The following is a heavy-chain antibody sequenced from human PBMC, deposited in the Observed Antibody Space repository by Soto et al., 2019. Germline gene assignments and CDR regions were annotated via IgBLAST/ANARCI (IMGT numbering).Heavy chain of an antibody. CDR3: ARDGAHYDIDY. CDR2: ISYDGRIT. V-gene: IGHV3-33*01. D-gene: IGHD3-22*01. J-gene: IGHJ4*02. CDR1: GFNFNAYG. Sequence: QVQLVESGGGVVQPGESLRLSCAASGFNFNAYGMHWVRQAPGKGQEWVAFISYDGRITHSADSVKGRVTISRDNSQSTMYLQMNSLRAEDTAVYYCARDGAHYDIDYWGQGTLITVSS.